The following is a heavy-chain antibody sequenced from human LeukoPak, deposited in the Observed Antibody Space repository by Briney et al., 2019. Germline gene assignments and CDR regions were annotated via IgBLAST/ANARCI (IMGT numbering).Heavy chain of an antibody. CDR2: ISHSGSI. Sequence: SETLSLTCAVSGGSISSGGYSWSWLRQPPGKGLEWIGYISHSGSIYYNPSLKSRVTISVDRSKNQFSLKLTSVTAADTAVYYCARDLTGQYCGGDCYTNSAFDYWGQGTLVTVSS. J-gene: IGHJ4*02. D-gene: IGHD2-21*02. CDR1: GGSISSGGYS. V-gene: IGHV4-30-2*01. CDR3: ARDLTGQYCGGDCYTNSAFDY.